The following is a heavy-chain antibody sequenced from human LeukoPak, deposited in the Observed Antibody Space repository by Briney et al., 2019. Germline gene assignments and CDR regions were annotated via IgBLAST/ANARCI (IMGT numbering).Heavy chain of an antibody. CDR3: ARGVGATISYYHYYIDV. CDR2: MNPNTGNT. J-gene: IGHJ6*03. CDR1: GYTFTSYD. D-gene: IGHD1-26*01. V-gene: IGHV1-8*03. Sequence: APVKVSCKASGYTFTSYDINWVRQASGQGLEWMGWMNPNTGNTRYAQKFQGRVTITRNTSISTVYMELSSLRSEDTAVYYCARGVGATISYYHYYIDVWGKGTTVTVSS.